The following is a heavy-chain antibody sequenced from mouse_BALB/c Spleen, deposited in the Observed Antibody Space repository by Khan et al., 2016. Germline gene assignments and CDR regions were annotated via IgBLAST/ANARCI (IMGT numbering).Heavy chain of an antibody. CDR2: IDPANGNI. CDR1: GFNIKDTY. J-gene: IGHJ2*01. Sequence: VQLQQSGAELVRPGASVKLSCTASGFNIKDTYIYWVKQRPEQGLEWIGRIDPANGNIKYDPKFQGKAAITADTSSNAAYLQLSGLTSEDTAVDYCARSGGYDMYYFDYWGQGTTLTVSS. V-gene: IGHV14-3*02. D-gene: IGHD2-2*01. CDR3: ARSGGYDMYYFDY.